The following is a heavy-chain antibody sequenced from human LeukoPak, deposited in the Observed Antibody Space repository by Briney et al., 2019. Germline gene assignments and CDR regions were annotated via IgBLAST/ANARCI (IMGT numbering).Heavy chain of an antibody. D-gene: IGHD1-1*01. Sequence: GGSLSDSCAASGFTFKSYWMYWVRQAPGKGLVWVSRINSDGSTTSYADSVKGRFTISRDNAKNTLYLQMNSLRAEDTAVYYCARGTAVWYFDYWGQGTLVTVSS. CDR2: INSDGSTT. CDR3: ARGTAVWYFDY. J-gene: IGHJ4*02. CDR1: GFTFKSYW. V-gene: IGHV3-74*01.